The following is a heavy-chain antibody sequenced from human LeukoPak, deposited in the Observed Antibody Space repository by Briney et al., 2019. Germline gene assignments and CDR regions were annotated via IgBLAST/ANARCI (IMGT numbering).Heavy chain of an antibody. CDR3: AGNQRLYYCSSTSCYGSWFDP. CDR1: GVSISSYY. D-gene: IGHD2-2*01. Sequence: PSETLSLTCTVSGVSISSYYWSWIRQPAGKGLEWIGRIYTSGSTNYNPSLKSRVTMSVDTSKNQFSLKLSSVTAADTAVYYCAGNQRLYYCSSTSCYGSWFDPWGQGTLVTVSS. J-gene: IGHJ5*02. V-gene: IGHV4-4*07. CDR2: IYTSGST.